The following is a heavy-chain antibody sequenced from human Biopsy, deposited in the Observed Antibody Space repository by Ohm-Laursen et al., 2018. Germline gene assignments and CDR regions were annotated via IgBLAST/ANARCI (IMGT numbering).Heavy chain of an antibody. D-gene: IGHD3-22*01. CDR3: TRGGYYYDSLAYYYWFDP. Sequence: ASVKVSCKASAYSFGDHRIHWVRQAPGQGLEWMGWIDPKSGGTNYAQKFQGRVTMTRDTSISMAYVDLSSLRSDDTAVYYCTRGGYYYDSLAYYYWFDPWGQGTLVTVSS. CDR1: AYSFGDHR. CDR2: IDPKSGGT. J-gene: IGHJ5*02. V-gene: IGHV1-2*02.